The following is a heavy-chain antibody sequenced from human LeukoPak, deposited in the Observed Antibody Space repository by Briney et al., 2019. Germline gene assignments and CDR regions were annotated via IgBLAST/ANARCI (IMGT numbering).Heavy chain of an antibody. D-gene: IGHD3-9*01. CDR2: TYYSGST. V-gene: IGHV4-59*01. CDR3: ARVAAYYKPFDP. J-gene: IGHJ5*02. Sequence: SETLSLTCTVSGGSLSSYHWSWIRQPSGTELGWIGLTYYSGSTNYNPSLESRVTISVDTSKNQCSLKLSSGTAADTAVYYCARVAAYYKPFDPWGQETLVTVSS. CDR1: GGSLSSYH.